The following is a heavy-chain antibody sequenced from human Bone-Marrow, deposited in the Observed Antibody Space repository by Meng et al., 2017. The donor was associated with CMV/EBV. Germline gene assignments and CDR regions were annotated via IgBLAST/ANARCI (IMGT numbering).Heavy chain of an antibody. V-gene: IGHV3-21*01. J-gene: IGHJ6*02. CDR1: GFTFSSYS. Sequence: GGSLRLSCAASGFTFSSYSMNWVRQAPGKGLEWVSSISSSSSYIYYADSVKGRFTISRDNAKNTLYLQMNSLRAEDTAVYYCARVRETRIYYDSSGYSPDYYYGMDVWGQGTTVTVSS. CDR3: ARVRETRIYYDSSGYSPDYYYGMDV. D-gene: IGHD3-22*01. CDR2: ISSSSSYI.